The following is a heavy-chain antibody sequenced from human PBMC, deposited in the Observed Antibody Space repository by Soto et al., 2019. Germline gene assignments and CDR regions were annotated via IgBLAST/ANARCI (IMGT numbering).Heavy chain of an antibody. CDR2: INQDGTEI. D-gene: IGHD4-17*01. CDR3: ARAVGASTSY. V-gene: IGHV3-7*01. J-gene: IGHJ4*02. CDR1: GFTFSSYW. Sequence: EVQLVESGGGLVQPGGSLRLSCVASGFTFSSYWMHWVRRAPGKGLEWVANINQDGTEIYYVDSVRGRFTISRDNAKNSLYLQVNSLRVENTAVYYCARAVGASTSYWGQGTVVTVSS.